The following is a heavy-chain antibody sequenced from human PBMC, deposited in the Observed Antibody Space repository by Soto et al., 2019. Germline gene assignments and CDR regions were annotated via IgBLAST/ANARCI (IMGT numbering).Heavy chain of an antibody. V-gene: IGHV3-30*18. J-gene: IGHJ4*02. D-gene: IGHD6-25*01. CDR1: GFTFSTDG. CDR3: AKGGGSLHFDS. CDR2: ISYDGSNK. Sequence: GGSLRLSCAASGFTFSTDGLHWVRQAPGKGLEWVAVISYDGSNKYYADSVKGRFTISRDNSKNTMYLQMNSLRAEDTAVYYCAKGGGSLHFDSWGQGTLVTVSS.